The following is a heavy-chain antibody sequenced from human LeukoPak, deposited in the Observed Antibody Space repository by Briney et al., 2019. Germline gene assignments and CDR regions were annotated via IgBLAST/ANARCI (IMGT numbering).Heavy chain of an antibody. CDR3: ARGESTYDYVWGSYRPTDY. D-gene: IGHD3-16*02. V-gene: IGHV3-7*01. CDR1: GFTFGSYW. Sequence: GGSLRLSCAASGFTFGSYWMSWVRQAPGKGLEWVANIKQDGSEKYYVDSVKGRFTISRDNAKNSLYLQMNSLRAEDTAVYYCARGESTYDYVWGSYRPTDYWGQGTLVTVSS. CDR2: IKQDGSEK. J-gene: IGHJ4*02.